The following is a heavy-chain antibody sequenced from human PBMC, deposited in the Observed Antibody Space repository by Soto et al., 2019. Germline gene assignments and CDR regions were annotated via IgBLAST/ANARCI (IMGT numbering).Heavy chain of an antibody. J-gene: IGHJ6*02. Sequence: QVQLVESGGGVVQPGRSLRLSCAASGFTFSSYGMHWVRQAPGKGLEGVAVISYDGSNKYYADSVKGRFTNSRDNSKNTLYLQMNSLRAEDTAVYYCAKCGGIQQWLVHLYYYGMDVWGQGTTVTVSS. D-gene: IGHD6-19*01. V-gene: IGHV3-30*18. CDR3: AKCGGIQQWLVHLYYYGMDV. CDR2: ISYDGSNK. CDR1: GFTFSSYG.